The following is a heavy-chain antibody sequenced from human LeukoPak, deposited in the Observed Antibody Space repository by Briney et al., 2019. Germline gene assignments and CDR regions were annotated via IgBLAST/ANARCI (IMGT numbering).Heavy chain of an antibody. D-gene: IGHD2-21*01. J-gene: IGHJ4*02. CDR2: VYISGDT. CDR1: GGSVTTAHWY. V-gene: IGHV4-4*07. CDR3: ARLIAEVGGGTNYFDT. Sequence: PSDTLSLTCTVSGGSVTTAHWYWSWIRQPAGKGLEWIGRVYISGDTKYNPSLKSRVIMSLDASKNQFSLRLTSVTAADTAVYYCARLIAEVGGGTNYFDTWGQGTLVTVSS.